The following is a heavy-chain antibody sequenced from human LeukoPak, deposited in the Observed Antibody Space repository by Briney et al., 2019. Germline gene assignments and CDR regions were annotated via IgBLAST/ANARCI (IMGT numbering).Heavy chain of an antibody. J-gene: IGHJ5*02. D-gene: IGHD3-10*01. CDR3: ARTSSYYYGSGSYVYWFDP. CDR2: IYHSGST. CDR1: GDSISSSSSY. Sequence: PSETLSLTCTVSGDSISSSSSYWNWIRQPAGKGLEWIGSIYHSGSTYYNPSLKSRVTISVDTSKNQFSLKLSSVTAADTAVYYCARTSSYYYGSGSYVYWFDPWGQGTLVTVSS. V-gene: IGHV4-39*07.